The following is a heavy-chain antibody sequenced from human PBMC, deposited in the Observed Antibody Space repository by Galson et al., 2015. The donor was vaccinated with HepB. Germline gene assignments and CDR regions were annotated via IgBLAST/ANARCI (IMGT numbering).Heavy chain of an antibody. CDR3: ARDLGLRITIFQTRRGTMDV. J-gene: IGHJ6*02. CDR2: ISSSSSTI. V-gene: IGHV3-48*02. CDR1: GFTFSSYS. D-gene: IGHD3-3*01. Sequence: SLRLSCAASGFTFSSYSMNWVRQAPGKGLEWVSYISSSSSTIYYADSVKGRFTISRDNAKNSLYLQMNSLRDEDTAVYYCARDLGLRITIFQTRRGTMDVWGQGTTVTVS.